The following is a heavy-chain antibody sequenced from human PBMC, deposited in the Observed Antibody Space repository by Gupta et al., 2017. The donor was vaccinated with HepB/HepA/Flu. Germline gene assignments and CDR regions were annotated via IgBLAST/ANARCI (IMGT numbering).Heavy chain of an antibody. CDR3: AKSYYDSSGYLGSWFDP. CDR2: ISWNSGSI. D-gene: IGHD3-22*01. J-gene: IGHJ5*02. Sequence: EVQLVESGGGLVQPGRSLRLSCAASGFPFDDYAMHWVRQARGKGLEWVSGISWNSGSIGYADSVKGRFTISRDNAKNSLYLQMNSLRAEDTALYYCAKSYYDSSGYLGSWFDPWGQGTLVTVSS. CDR1: GFPFDDYA. V-gene: IGHV3-9*01.